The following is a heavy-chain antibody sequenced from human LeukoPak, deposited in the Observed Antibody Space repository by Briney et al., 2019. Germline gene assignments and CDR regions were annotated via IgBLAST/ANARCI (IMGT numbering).Heavy chain of an antibody. J-gene: IGHJ4*02. CDR1: GGSISSSYYF. V-gene: IGHV4-39*07. D-gene: IGHD6-13*01. Sequence: SETLSLTCTVSGGSISSSYYFWGWVRQPPGKGLEWIATMYYSGSTYYNPSLKSRVTISVDTSKNQFSLKLSSVTAADTAVYYCARDSSFWSAFDHWGQGTLVTVSS. CDR2: MYYSGST. CDR3: ARDSSFWSAFDH.